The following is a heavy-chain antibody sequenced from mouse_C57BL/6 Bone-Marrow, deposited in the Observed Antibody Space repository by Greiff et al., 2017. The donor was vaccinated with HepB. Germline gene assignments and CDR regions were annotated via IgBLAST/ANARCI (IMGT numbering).Heavy chain of an antibody. CDR2: IDLEDGDT. J-gene: IGHJ2*01. D-gene: IGHD1-3*01. CDR3: TTYNDAGY. V-gene: IGHV14-1*01. Sequence: VQLQQSGAELVRPGASVKLSCTASGFNIKDYYMHWVKQRPEQGLEWIGRIDLEDGDTEYAPKFQGKATMNAYTSSNTAYLQLSSLTSEDTAVYYCTTYNDAGYWGQGTTLTVSS. CDR1: GFNIKDYY.